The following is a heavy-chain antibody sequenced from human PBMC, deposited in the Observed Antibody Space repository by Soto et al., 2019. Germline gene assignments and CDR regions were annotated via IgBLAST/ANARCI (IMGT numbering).Heavy chain of an antibody. V-gene: IGHV3-23*01. J-gene: IGHJ1*01. D-gene: IGHD4-17*01. Sequence: EVQLLESGGGLVQPGGSLRLSCAASGFTFSSYAMSWVRQAPGKGLEWVSVISGSGGYTYYVDSVKGRFTISRDNSKSTLYLQTNSLRAEDTAVYDCAKSFGDYYSSPEYFQHWGQGTLVTVSS. CDR3: AKSFGDYYSSPEYFQH. CDR1: GFTFSSYA. CDR2: ISGSGGYT.